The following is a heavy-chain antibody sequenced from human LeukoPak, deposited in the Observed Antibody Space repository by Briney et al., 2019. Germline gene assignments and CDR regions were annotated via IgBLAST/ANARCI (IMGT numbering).Heavy chain of an antibody. CDR3: ASKYYDFWKGNWFDP. CDR1: GGSSSGYY. D-gene: IGHD3-3*01. CDR2: INHSGST. V-gene: IGHV4-34*01. J-gene: IGHJ5*02. Sequence: SETLSLTCAVYGGSSSGYYWSWVRQPPGKGLEWSGEINHSGSTNYNPSLKSRVTISVDTSKNQFSLKLSSVTAADTVVYYCASKYYDFWKGNWFDPWGQGILVTVSS.